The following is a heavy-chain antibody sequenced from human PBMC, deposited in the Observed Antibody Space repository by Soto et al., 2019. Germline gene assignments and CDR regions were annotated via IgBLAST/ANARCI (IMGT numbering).Heavy chain of an antibody. CDR3: AKGEDNFGVVIHPYGMDV. D-gene: IGHD3-3*01. V-gene: IGHV3-23*01. Sequence: GGSLRLSCAASGFTFSNYAMSWVRQAPGKGLEWVSGISGGGGIMYSADSVTGRFTISRDNSKNTLYLQMNSLRADDTAVYYCAKGEDNFGVVIHPYGMDVWGQGTTVTVSS. CDR2: ISGGGGIM. J-gene: IGHJ6*02. CDR1: GFTFSNYA.